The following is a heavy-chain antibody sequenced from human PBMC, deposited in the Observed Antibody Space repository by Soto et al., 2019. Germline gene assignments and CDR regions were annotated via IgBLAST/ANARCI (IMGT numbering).Heavy chain of an antibody. CDR2: ISAYSGDK. J-gene: IGHJ4*02. Sequence: ASVKVSCKTSGYTFTTYDISWVRQAPVQGLEWLGGISAYSGDKKYAQKFQGRVTMTTDTSTITASMSLRSLRSDDTAIYYCTRTPRGPGTFEYWGQGTLVTVSS. V-gene: IGHV1-18*01. CDR1: GYTFTTYD. D-gene: IGHD2-15*01. CDR3: TRTPRGPGTFEY.